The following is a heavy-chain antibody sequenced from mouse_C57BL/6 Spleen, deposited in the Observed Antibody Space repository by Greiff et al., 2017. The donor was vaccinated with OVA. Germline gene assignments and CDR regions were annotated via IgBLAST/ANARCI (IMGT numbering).Heavy chain of an antibody. Sequence: DVHLVESGGGLVQPKGSLKLSCAASGFSFNTYAMNWVRQAPGKGLEWVARIRSKSNNYATYYADSVKDRFTISRDDSESMLYLQMNNLKTEDTAMYYCVAGSSYFDYWGQGTTLTVSS. J-gene: IGHJ2*01. CDR1: GFSFNTYA. D-gene: IGHD1-1*01. V-gene: IGHV10-1*01. CDR3: VAGSSYFDY. CDR2: IRSKSNNYAT.